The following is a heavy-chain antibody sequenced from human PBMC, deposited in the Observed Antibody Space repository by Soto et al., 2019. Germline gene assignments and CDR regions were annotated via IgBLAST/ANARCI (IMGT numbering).Heavy chain of an antibody. V-gene: IGHV1-46*03. CDR1: GYTFTSYY. Sequence: QVQLVQSGAEVKKPGASVKVSCKASGYTFTSYYMHWVRQAPGQGLEWMGIINPSGGSTSYAQKFQGRVTMTRDTSTSTFYMELSSLISEDTTLDYCALVYPYETHYGYVGNTWFDPWGQGTQVNVSS. CDR2: INPSGGST. J-gene: IGHJ5*02. CDR3: ALVYPYETHYGYVGNTWFDP. D-gene: IGHD5-18*01.